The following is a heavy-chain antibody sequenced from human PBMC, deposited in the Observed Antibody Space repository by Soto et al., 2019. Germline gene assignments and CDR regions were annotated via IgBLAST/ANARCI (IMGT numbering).Heavy chain of an antibody. CDR2: IKGDETAT. J-gene: IGHJ4*02. Sequence: EVQLVESGGGLVQPGGSLRLSYATSGFTFSGKWMSWVRQAPGKGLEWVANIKGDETATSYVDSVKGRFTISRDNTKNFLFLQMNSLRAEDTAVYYCACYTYQRALGYWGQGTLVTVSS. CDR3: ACYTYQRALGY. CDR1: GFTFSGKW. V-gene: IGHV3-7*01. D-gene: IGHD3-16*01.